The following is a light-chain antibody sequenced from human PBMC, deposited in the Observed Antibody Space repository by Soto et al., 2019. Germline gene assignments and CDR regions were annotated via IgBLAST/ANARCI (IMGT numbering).Light chain of an antibody. CDR2: GSS. Sequence: EIVLTQSPGTLSLSPGERATLSCRASQSISSSYLAWYQQKPGQAPRLLIYGSSSRATGIPDRFSGSGSGTDFTLTISRLEPEDFEVYSCQQYGTSPFTLGPGTKVDIK. J-gene: IGKJ3*01. CDR1: QSISSSY. CDR3: QQYGTSPFT. V-gene: IGKV3-20*01.